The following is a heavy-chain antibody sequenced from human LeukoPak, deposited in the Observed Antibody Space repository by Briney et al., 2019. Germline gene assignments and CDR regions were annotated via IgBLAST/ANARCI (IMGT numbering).Heavy chain of an antibody. D-gene: IGHD4-11*01. V-gene: IGHV1-8*03. CDR3: ARGRLQYQSDWFDP. J-gene: IGHJ5*02. Sequence: ASVKVSCKASGYTFTSYDINWVRQATGQGLERVGWMNPNSGNTGYAQKFQGRVTITRNTSISTAYMELSSLRSEDTAVYYCARGRLQYQSDWFDPWGQGTLVTVSS. CDR2: MNPNSGNT. CDR1: GYTFTSYD.